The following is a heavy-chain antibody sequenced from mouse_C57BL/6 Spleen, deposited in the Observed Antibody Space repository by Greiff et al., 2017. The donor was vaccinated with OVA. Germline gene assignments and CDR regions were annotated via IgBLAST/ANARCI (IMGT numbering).Heavy chain of an antibody. CDR3: AKPSVTTVAHWYFDV. D-gene: IGHD1-1*01. J-gene: IGHJ1*03. CDR2: IDPSDSYT. Sequence: QVQLQQPGAELVMPGASVKLSCKASGYTFTSYWMHWVKQRPEQGLEWIGEIDPSDSYTNYNQKFKGKSTLTVDKSSSTAYMQLSSLTSEDSAVYYCAKPSVTTVAHWYFDVWGTGTTVTVSS. V-gene: IGHV1-69*01. CDR1: GYTFTSYW.